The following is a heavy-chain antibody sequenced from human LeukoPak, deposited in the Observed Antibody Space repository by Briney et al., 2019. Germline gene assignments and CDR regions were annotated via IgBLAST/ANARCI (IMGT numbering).Heavy chain of an antibody. CDR3: AIHSPLYSGSYRWFDP. CDR2: IYAGDSDA. D-gene: IGHD1-26*01. CDR1: GFTFSNYW. J-gene: IGHJ5*02. V-gene: IGHV5-51*01. Sequence: GESLKISCKGSGFTFSNYWIGWVRQMPGKGLEWMGLIYAGDSDARYSPSFQGQVTISVDKSISTAYLQWSSLKASDTAMYYCAIHSPLYSGSYRWFDPCGQGTQVTVSS.